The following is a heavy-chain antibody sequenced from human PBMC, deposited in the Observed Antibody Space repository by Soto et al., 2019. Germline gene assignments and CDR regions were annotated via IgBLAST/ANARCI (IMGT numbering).Heavy chain of an antibody. Sequence: QVQLVESGGGLVKPGRSLRLSCAASGFTFSDYYMSWIRQTPGKGLEWVSYISDSGSTIYYADSVKGRFTISRDNAKNSLYLQMNSLRAEDTAVYYCARDPRRITMDRGVLNWFDPWGQGTLVTVSS. J-gene: IGHJ5*02. CDR3: ARDPRRITMDRGVLNWFDP. CDR2: ISDSGSTI. V-gene: IGHV3-11*01. CDR1: GFTFSDYY. D-gene: IGHD3-10*01.